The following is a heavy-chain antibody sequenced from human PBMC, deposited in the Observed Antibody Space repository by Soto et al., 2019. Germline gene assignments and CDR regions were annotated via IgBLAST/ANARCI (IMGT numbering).Heavy chain of an antibody. D-gene: IGHD3-3*02. Sequence: SETLSLTCAVYGGTFSGYFWRLIRQPPGKGLECIWEFMHHGSANYNPSLKSRVTMSVDTAKNQFSLRLSPVTAADTALYFCARHSLALRKSNWLVPWGQGLRVTVSS. CDR3: ARHSLALRKSNWLVP. J-gene: IGHJ5*02. CDR2: FMHHGSA. V-gene: IGHV4-34*12. CDR1: GGTFSGYF.